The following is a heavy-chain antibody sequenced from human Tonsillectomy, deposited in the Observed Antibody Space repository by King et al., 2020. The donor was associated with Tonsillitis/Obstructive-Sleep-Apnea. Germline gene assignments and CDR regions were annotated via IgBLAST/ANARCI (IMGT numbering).Heavy chain of an antibody. CDR2: IYYSGST. CDR1: GGSISSSSYY. D-gene: IGHD2-2*01. Sequence: LQLQESGPGLVKPSETLSLTCTVSGGSISSSSYYWGWIRQPPGKGLEWIGNIYYSGSTYYNPSLKSRVTISVDTSKNQFSLKLSSVTAADTAVYYCARKFGPAATDWGQGTLVTVSS. J-gene: IGHJ4*02. V-gene: IGHV4-39*01. CDR3: ARKFGPAATD.